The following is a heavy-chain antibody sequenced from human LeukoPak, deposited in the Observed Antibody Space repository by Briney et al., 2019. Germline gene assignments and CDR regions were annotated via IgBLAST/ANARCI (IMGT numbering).Heavy chain of an antibody. CDR2: ISWNSGSI. V-gene: IGHV3-9*01. CDR3: ARKETTSYNWFDP. D-gene: IGHD4-11*01. J-gene: IGHJ5*02. CDR1: GFTFDDYA. Sequence: GGSLRLSCAASGFTFDDYAMHWVRQGPGKGLEWVSGISWNSGSIGYADSVKGRFTISRDNAKNSLYLQMNSLRAEDTAVYYCARKETTSYNWFDPWGQGTLVTVSS.